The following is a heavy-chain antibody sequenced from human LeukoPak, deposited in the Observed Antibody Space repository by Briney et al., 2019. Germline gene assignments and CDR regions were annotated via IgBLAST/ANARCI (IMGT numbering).Heavy chain of an antibody. Sequence: GGSLRLSCAASGFSFSSHGMHWVRQAPGKGLEWVAVVWYDGSREYYADSVEGRFTISRDTSKNTVHLQMNSLRADDMAVYFCARATGAYGPPFDFWGQGTLVTVSS. D-gene: IGHD2-8*02. V-gene: IGHV3-33*01. CDR3: ARATGAYGPPFDF. CDR2: VWYDGSRE. J-gene: IGHJ4*02. CDR1: GFSFSSHG.